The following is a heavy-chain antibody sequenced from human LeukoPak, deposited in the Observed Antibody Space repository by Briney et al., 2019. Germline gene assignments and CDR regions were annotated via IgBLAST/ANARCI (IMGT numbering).Heavy chain of an antibody. Sequence: GGSLRLSCTASGFTSGDYAMSWVRQAPGKGLEWVAFIRTKTYGESTEYAASVKGRFTISRDDSKSIAYLQMNSLEIEDTAVYYCGRRMTMAVVSAFDIWGQGTMVTVSS. CDR1: GFTSGDYA. CDR2: IRTKTYGEST. D-gene: IGHD3-22*01. J-gene: IGHJ3*02. V-gene: IGHV3-49*04. CDR3: GRRMTMAVVSAFDI.